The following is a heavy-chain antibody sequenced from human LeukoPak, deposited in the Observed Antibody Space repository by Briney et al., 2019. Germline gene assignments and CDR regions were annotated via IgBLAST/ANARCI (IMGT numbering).Heavy chain of an antibody. V-gene: IGHV4-59*01. CDR1: GGSISSYY. J-gene: IGHJ4*02. CDR2: IYYSGST. D-gene: IGHD1-26*01. CDR3: ARGEVDFDY. Sequence: SGTLSLTCTVSGGSISSYYWSWIRQPPGKGLEWIGYIYYSGSTNYNPSLKSRVTISVDTSKNQFSLKLSSVTAADTAVYYCARGEVDFDYWGQGTLVTVSS.